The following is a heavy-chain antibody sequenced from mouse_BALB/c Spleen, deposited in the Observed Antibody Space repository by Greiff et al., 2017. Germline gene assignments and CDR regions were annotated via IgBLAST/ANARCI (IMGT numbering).Heavy chain of an antibody. V-gene: IGHV2-9*02. J-gene: IGHJ2*01. CDR2: IWAGGST. CDR3: ARENGYDGETADY. CDR1: GFSLTSYG. Sequence: VKLVESGPGLVAPSQSLSITCTVSGFSLTSYGVHWVRQPPGKGLEWLGVIWAGGSTNYNSALMSRLSISKDNSKSQVFLKMNSLQTDDTAMYYCARENGYDGETADYWGQGTTLTVSS. D-gene: IGHD2-2*01.